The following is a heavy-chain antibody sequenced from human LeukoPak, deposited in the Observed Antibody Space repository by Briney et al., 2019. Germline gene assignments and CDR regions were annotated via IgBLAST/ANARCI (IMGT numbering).Heavy chain of an antibody. CDR3: AKDSGYYGSGSYITDP. Sequence: GGSLRLSCAASGFTFSSYSMNWVRQAPGKGLEWVAVISYDGSNKYYADSVKGRFTISRDNSKNTLYLQMNSLRAEDTAVYYCAKDSGYYGSGSYITDPWGQGTLVTVSS. V-gene: IGHV3-30*18. CDR2: ISYDGSNK. D-gene: IGHD3-10*01. J-gene: IGHJ5*02. CDR1: GFTFSSYS.